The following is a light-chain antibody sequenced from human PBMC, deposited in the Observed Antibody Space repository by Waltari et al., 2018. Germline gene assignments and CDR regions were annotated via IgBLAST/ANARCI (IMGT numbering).Light chain of an antibody. J-gene: IGKJ1*01. Sequence: DIVMTQSPLSLPVTPGAPTSIPCRSSQSLLHSNGYNYLDWYLQKPGQAPQLLIYLGSNRASGVPDRFSGSGSGTDFTLKISRVEAEDVGVYYCMQALQTPTFGQGTKVEIK. V-gene: IGKV2-28*01. CDR1: QSLLHSNGYNY. CDR2: LGS. CDR3: MQALQTPT.